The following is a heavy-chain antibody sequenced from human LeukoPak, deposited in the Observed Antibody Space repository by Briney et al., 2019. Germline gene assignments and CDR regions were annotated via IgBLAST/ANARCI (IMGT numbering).Heavy chain of an antibody. D-gene: IGHD6-6*01. CDR1: GGSISSYY. V-gene: IGHV4-4*07. CDR2: IYTSGST. CDR3: ARERRIAARRSGAFDI. J-gene: IGHJ3*02. Sequence: SETLSLTCTVSGGSISSYYWSWLRQPAGKGLEWIGRIYTSGSTNYNPSLKSRVTMSVDTSKNQFSLKLSSVTAADTAVYYCARERRIAARRSGAFDIWGQGTMVTVSS.